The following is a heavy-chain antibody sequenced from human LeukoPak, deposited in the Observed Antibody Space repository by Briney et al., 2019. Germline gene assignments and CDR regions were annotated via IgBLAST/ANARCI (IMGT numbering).Heavy chain of an antibody. CDR3: AVQYYFDY. CDR1: GGSISSGSYY. J-gene: IGHJ4*02. CDR2: IYTGGST. V-gene: IGHV4-61*02. Sequence: PSETLSLTCTVSGGSISSGSYYWSWIRQPAGKGLEWIGRIYTGGSTNYNPSLKSRVTISVDTSKNQFSLKLSSVTAADTAVYYCAVQYYFDYWGQGTLVTVSS.